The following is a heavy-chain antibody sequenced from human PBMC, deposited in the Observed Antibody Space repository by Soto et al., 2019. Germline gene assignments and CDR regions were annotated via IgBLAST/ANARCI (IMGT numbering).Heavy chain of an antibody. CDR1: GYTFTSYY. CDR2: INPSGGST. J-gene: IGHJ5*02. V-gene: IGHV1-46*01. D-gene: IGHD3-3*01. CDR3: ARSGTYYEFWSGHKGRLDP. Sequence: ASVKVSCKASGYTFTSYYMHWVRQAPGQGLEWMGIINPSGGSTSYAQKFQGRVTMTRDTSTSIVYMELSSLRSEDTAVYYCARSGTYYEFWSGHKGRLDPWGRGTLVTVSS.